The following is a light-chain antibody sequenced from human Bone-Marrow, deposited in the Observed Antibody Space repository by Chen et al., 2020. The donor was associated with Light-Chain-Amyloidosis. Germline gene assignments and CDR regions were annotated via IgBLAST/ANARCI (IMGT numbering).Light chain of an antibody. CDR2: ADN. Sequence: QSVLTQPPSVSGAPGQRVTISCTGSSSNIWAGYDVHWYQQLPGTAPRLLIYADNNRPSGIPDRVSGSTAGTSASLAITGLQADDEGDYYCQAFDSSLSGFVIFGGGTKLTVL. J-gene: IGLJ2*01. V-gene: IGLV1-40*01. CDR3: QAFDSSLSGFVI. CDR1: SSNIWAGYD.